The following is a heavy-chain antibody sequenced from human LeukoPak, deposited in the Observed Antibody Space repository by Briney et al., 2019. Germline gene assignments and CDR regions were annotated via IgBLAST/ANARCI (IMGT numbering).Heavy chain of an antibody. CDR1: GFSFSSYE. Sequence: GGSLRLSCAASGFSFSSYEMNWVRQAPGKGLEWVSYISSSGTTIYHADAVKGRFTTSRDNAKNSLYLRVNSLRAEDTAVYYCARSKVGASGFDCWGQGTLVTVSS. J-gene: IGHJ4*02. CDR3: ARSKVGASGFDC. D-gene: IGHD1-26*01. CDR2: ISSSGTTI. V-gene: IGHV3-48*03.